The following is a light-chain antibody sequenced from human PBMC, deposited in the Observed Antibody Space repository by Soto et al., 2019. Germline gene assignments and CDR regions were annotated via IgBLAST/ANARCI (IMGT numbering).Light chain of an antibody. CDR2: GAS. J-gene: IGKJ3*01. Sequence: EIVMTQSPATLSVSPGERVTLSCRASESISRNLAWYQQKPGQAPRLLIYGASSRDTGVPARFSGGGSGTEFTVTISSLQSEDSAVHFCQQYTNWPPLTFGPGTKVDV. CDR3: QQYTNWPPLT. CDR1: ESISRN. V-gene: IGKV3-15*01.